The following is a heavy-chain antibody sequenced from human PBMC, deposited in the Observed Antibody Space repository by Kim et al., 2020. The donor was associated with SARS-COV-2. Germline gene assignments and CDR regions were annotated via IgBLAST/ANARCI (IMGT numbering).Heavy chain of an antibody. CDR3: ARDHIAARPGWFDP. J-gene: IGHJ5*02. V-gene: IGHV1-18*01. Sequence: AQKFQGRVTMTTDTSTSTAYMELRSLGSDDTAVYYCARDHIAARPGWFDPWGQGTLVTVSS. D-gene: IGHD6-6*01.